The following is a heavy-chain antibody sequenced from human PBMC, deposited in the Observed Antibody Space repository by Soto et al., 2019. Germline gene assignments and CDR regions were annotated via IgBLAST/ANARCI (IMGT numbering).Heavy chain of an antibody. CDR2: IKKDGSKI. J-gene: IGHJ3*02. D-gene: IGHD6-13*01. Sequence: EVQLVESGGDLVQPGGSLRLSCAASGFSFGSSWMTWVRQAPGKGLEFVANIKKDGSKINYLDSVRGRFTFSRDNAKNSLYLDMNSLRAEDTDLYYCARDVSPGSSSRYLDAFDIWGQGTMDTVSS. CDR1: GFSFGSSW. V-gene: IGHV3-7*05. CDR3: ARDVSPGSSSRYLDAFDI.